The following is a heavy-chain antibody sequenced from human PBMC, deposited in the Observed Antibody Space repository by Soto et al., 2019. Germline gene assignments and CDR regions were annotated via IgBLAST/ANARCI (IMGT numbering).Heavy chain of an antibody. D-gene: IGHD2-15*01. CDR2: IWYDGSNK. CDR1: GFTFSTYG. J-gene: IGHJ3*02. V-gene: IGHV3-33*01. Sequence: GGSLRLSCAASGFTFSTYGMHWVRQAPGKGLEWVAVIWYDGSNKYYADSVKGRFTISRDNSKNTLYLQMNSLRAEDTAVYYCARNNVLSRGGTCFFDALDIWGQGTMVTVSS. CDR3: ARNNVLSRGGTCFFDALDI.